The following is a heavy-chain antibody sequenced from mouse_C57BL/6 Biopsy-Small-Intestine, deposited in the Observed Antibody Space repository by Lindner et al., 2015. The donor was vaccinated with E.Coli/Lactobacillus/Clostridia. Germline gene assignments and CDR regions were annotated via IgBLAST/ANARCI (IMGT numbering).Heavy chain of an antibody. J-gene: IGHJ1*03. D-gene: IGHD1-1*01. CDR1: GYTFTDYY. Sequence: VQLQESGPVLVKPGASVKMSCKASGYTFTDYYMNWVKQSHGESLEWIGLINPYNGGTSYNQKFKGKATLTVDKSSSTAYMELKSLTSEDSAVYYCARDYGSSHEWFFDVWGTGTTVTVSS. V-gene: IGHV1-19*01. CDR3: ARDYGSSHEWFFDV. CDR2: INPYNGGT.